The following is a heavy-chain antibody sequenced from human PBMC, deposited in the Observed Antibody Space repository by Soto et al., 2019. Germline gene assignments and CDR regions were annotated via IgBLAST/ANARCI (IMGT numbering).Heavy chain of an antibody. CDR3: ARNVDSSGSGNFDY. CDR1: GGSISRGGYY. V-gene: IGHV4-31*03. CDR2: IYYSGST. Sequence: SETLSLTCTVSGGSISRGGYYWSWIRQHPGKGLEWIGYIYYSGSTYYNPSLKSRVTISVDTSKNQFSLKLSSVTAADTAVYYCARNVDSSGSGNFDYWGQGTLVTSPQ. D-gene: IGHD6-19*01. J-gene: IGHJ4*02.